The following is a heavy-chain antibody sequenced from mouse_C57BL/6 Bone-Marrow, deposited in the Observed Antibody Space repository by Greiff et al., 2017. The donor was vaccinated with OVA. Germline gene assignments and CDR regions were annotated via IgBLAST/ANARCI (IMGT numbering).Heavy chain of an antibody. J-gene: IGHJ4*01. D-gene: IGHD6-1*01. CDR1: GYTFTDYY. CDR2: INPYNGGT. CDR3: AVSLSAMDY. Sequence: EVQLQQSGPVLVKPGASVKMSCKASGYTFTDYYMNWVKQSHGKSLEWIGVINPYNGGTSYNQKFKDKATLTVDKSSSTAYMELNSLTSEDSAVYYCAVSLSAMDYWGQGTSVTVSS. V-gene: IGHV1-19*01.